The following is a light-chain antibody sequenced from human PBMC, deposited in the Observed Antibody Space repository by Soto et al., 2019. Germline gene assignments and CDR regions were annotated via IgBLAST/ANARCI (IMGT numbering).Light chain of an antibody. CDR1: QTISSW. J-gene: IGKJ1*01. CDR2: KES. CDR3: QHYNSYSEA. V-gene: IGKV1-5*03. Sequence: DIQMTQSPSTLSGSVGDRVTITCRASQTISSWLAWYQQKPGKAPKLLIYKESTLKSGVPSRLSGSGSGTEFTLTISSLQPDDFATYYCQHYNSYSEAFGQGTKVDIK.